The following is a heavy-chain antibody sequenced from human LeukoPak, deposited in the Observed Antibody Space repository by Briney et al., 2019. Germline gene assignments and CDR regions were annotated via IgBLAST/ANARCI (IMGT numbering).Heavy chain of an antibody. CDR1: GFTFDDSG. CDR2: INWNGGST. D-gene: IGHD6-13*01. J-gene: IGHJ2*01. Sequence: GGSLRLSCAASGFTFDDSGMSWVRQAPGKGLKWVSSINWNGGSTGYADSVKGRFTISRDNAKNSLYLQMNSLRAEDTAVYYCARAPTSSSWIRWYFDLWGRGTLVTVSS. V-gene: IGHV3-20*04. CDR3: ARAPTSSSWIRWYFDL.